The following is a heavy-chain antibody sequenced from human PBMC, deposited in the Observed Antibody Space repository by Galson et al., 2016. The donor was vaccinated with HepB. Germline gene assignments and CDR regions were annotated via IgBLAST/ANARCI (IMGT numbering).Heavy chain of an antibody. Sequence: LRLSCAKSGVTVSSEYMTWVRQAPGKGLEWISLIYRGGNTYYADSVRGRFTASRDDSKNTLYLQMNYLRADDPAVYFCATVGGNTYGLRTDGFDIWGQGTMVTVSS. CDR1: GVTVSSEY. V-gene: IGHV3-53*01. CDR2: IYRGGNT. D-gene: IGHD5-18*01. J-gene: IGHJ3*02. CDR3: ATVGGNTYGLRTDGFDI.